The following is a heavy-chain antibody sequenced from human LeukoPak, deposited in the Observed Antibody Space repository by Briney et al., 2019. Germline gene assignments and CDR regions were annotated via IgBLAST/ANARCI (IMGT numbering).Heavy chain of an antibody. Sequence: PGGSLRLSCAASGFTFSSYGMHWVRQAPGKGLEWVALIWSHGNNKYYADSVKGRFTISRDNAKNSLYLQMNSLRAEDTAVYYCARESHLGYCSSTSCYESSGAFDIWGQGTMVTVSS. V-gene: IGHV3-33*01. CDR3: ARESHLGYCSSTSCYESSGAFDI. CDR2: IWSHGNNK. D-gene: IGHD2-2*01. J-gene: IGHJ3*02. CDR1: GFTFSSYG.